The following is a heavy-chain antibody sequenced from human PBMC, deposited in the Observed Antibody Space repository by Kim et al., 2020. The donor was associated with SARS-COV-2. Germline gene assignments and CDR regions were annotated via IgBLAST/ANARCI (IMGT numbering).Heavy chain of an antibody. Sequence: GGSLRLSCAASGFTFSSYAMHWVRQAPGKGLEWVAVISYDGSNKYYADSVKGRFTISRDNSKNTLYLQMNSLRAEDTAVYYCARGGIQLWLIWGYGMDVWGQGTTVTVSS. J-gene: IGHJ6*02. V-gene: IGHV3-30*04. CDR2: ISYDGSNK. D-gene: IGHD5-18*01. CDR1: GFTFSSYA. CDR3: ARGGIQLWLIWGYGMDV.